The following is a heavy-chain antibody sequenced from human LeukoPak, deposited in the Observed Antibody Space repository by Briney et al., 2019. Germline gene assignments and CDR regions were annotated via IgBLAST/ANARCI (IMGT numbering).Heavy chain of an antibody. J-gene: IGHJ6*02. Sequence: ASVKVSCKASGYTFTGYYMHWVRQAPGQGLGWMGWINPNSGGTNYAQKFQGWVTMTRDTSISTAYMELSRLRSEDTAVYYCARDSSTYYDFWSGYLYGMDVWGQGTTVTVSS. CDR3: ARDSSTYYDFWSGYLYGMDV. D-gene: IGHD3-3*01. CDR2: INPNSGGT. CDR1: GYTFTGYY. V-gene: IGHV1-2*04.